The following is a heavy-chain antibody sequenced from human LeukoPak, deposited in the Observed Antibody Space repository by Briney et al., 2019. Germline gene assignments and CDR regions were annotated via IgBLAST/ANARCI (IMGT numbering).Heavy chain of an antibody. Sequence: SQTLSLTCTVSGGSISSGGYYWSWIRQHPGTGLEWIGYIYYSGSTYYNPSLKSRVTISVGTSKNQFSLKLSSVTAADTAVYYCAREYGSGLVGWFDPWGQGTLVTVSS. J-gene: IGHJ5*02. CDR3: AREYGSGLVGWFDP. D-gene: IGHD3-10*01. V-gene: IGHV4-31*03. CDR1: GGSISSGGYY. CDR2: IYYSGST.